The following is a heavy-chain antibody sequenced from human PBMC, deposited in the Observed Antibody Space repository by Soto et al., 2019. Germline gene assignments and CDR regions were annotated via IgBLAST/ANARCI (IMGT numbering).Heavy chain of an antibody. Sequence: GGALRLSCAASGFSFGSYALSWVRQAPGKGLEWVSTISGSDGKTFYADSVKGRFSISRDTSQSTLYLQMNSLRADDTAMYYCARWSYLDYWGQGTRVPVSS. CDR1: GFSFGSYA. CDR2: ISGSDGKT. D-gene: IGHD3-3*01. V-gene: IGHV3-23*01. J-gene: IGHJ4*02. CDR3: ARWSYLDY.